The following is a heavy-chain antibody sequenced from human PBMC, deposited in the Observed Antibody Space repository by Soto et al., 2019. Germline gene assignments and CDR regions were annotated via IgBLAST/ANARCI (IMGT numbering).Heavy chain of an antibody. J-gene: IGHJ5*02. CDR3: AKDVEIVRRVSRPT. CDR1: GFTFSSYG. Sequence: GGSLRLSCAASGFTFSSYGIHWVRQAPGKGLEWVAVISYDGSNKYYADSMKGRFTISRDTSKNTLYLQINSLRGEDSVVYYCAKDVEIVRRVSRPTWGEGTLVT. D-gene: IGHD2-2*03. CDR2: ISYDGSNK. V-gene: IGHV3-30*18.